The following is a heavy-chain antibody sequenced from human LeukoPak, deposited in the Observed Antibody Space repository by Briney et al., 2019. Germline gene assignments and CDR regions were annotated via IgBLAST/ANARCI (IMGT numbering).Heavy chain of an antibody. Sequence: ASVKVSCKAAGYTFTGYYMFWVRQAPGQGLEWMGRINPNSGGTNYAQKFQGRVTMTRDTSISTAYMELSRLRSDDTAVYYCARVAVAGHPPWPGIDYWGQGTLVTVSS. CDR3: ARVAVAGHPPWPGIDY. J-gene: IGHJ4*02. CDR2: INPNSGGT. V-gene: IGHV1-2*06. D-gene: IGHD6-19*01. CDR1: GYTFTGYY.